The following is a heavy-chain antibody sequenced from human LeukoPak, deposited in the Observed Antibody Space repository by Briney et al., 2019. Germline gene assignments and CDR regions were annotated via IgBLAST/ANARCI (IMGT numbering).Heavy chain of an antibody. CDR3: ADYGDVIFEH. D-gene: IGHD4-17*01. CDR1: GFTVSSNY. V-gene: IGHV3-53*01. CDR2: IYSGGST. Sequence: GGSLRLSCAASGFTVSSNYMSWVRQAPGKGLEWVSVIYSGGSTYYADSVKGRFTISRDNSKNTLYLQMDSLRVEDTAIYYCADYGDVIFEHWGQGTLVTVSS. J-gene: IGHJ4*02.